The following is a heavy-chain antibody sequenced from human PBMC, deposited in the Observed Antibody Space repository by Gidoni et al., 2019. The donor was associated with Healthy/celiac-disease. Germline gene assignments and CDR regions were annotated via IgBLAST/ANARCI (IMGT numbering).Heavy chain of an antibody. D-gene: IGHD6-13*01. CDR2: INHSGST. CDR3: ACTGVYYYYYYGMDV. Sequence: QVQLQQWGAGLLKPSETLSLTCAVYGGSFSGYYWSWIRQPPGKGLEWIGEINHSGSTNYNPSLKSRVTISVDTSKNQFSLKLSSVTAADTAVYYCACTGVYYYYYYGMDVWGQGTTVTVSS. CDR1: GGSFSGYY. J-gene: IGHJ6*02. V-gene: IGHV4-34*01.